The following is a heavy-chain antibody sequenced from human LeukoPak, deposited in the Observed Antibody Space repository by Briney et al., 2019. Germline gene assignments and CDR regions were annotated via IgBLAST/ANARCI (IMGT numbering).Heavy chain of an antibody. D-gene: IGHD2-15*01. J-gene: IGHJ4*02. V-gene: IGHV3-30*18. CDR2: ISYDGSNK. CDR1: GFTFSSYG. CDR3: AKALDSGALPRGASYFAY. Sequence: GRSLRLSCAASGFTFSSYGMHWVRQAPGKGLEWVAVISYDGSNKYYADYVKGRFTISRDNSKNTLYLQMNSLRAEDTAVYYCAKALDSGALPRGASYFAYWGQGTLVTVSS.